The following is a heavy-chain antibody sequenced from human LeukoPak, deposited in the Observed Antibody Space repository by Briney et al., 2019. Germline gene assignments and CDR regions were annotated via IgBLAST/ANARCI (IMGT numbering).Heavy chain of an antibody. Sequence: GGSLRLSCAASGFTFSSYLMHRVRHAPGKGLVWVSRISSDGSTTSYADSVKGRFTISRDNAKNTLYLQMNSLRAEDTAVYYCARVTTTFDSWGQGTLVTVSS. V-gene: IGHV3-74*01. CDR1: GFTFSSYL. D-gene: IGHD4-11*01. CDR2: ISSDGSTT. J-gene: IGHJ4*02. CDR3: ARVTTTFDS.